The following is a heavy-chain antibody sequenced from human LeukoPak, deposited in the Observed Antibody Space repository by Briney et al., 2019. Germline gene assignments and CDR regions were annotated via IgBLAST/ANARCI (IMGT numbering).Heavy chain of an antibody. CDR2: ISNDGGGT. CDR1: GFIFNNYG. V-gene: IGHV3-23*01. J-gene: IGHJ5*02. CDR3: AKGGSGYFADL. Sequence: GGSLRLSCADSGFIFNNYGLIWVRQAPGKGLQWVSAISNDGGGTTYADFVKGRFTISRDNSKNTLFLQMSSLRAEDTALYYCAKGGSGYFADLWGQGTLATVSS. D-gene: IGHD3-22*01.